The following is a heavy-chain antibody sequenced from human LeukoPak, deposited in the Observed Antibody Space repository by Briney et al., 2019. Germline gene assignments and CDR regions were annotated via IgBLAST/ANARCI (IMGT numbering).Heavy chain of an antibody. CDR1: GGSFSGYY. D-gene: IGHD1-26*01. Sequence: KPSETLSLTCAVYGGSFSGYYWSWIRQPPGKGLEWIGEINHSGSTNYNPSLKSRVTISVDTSKNQFSLKLSSVTAADTAVYYCARVRVGATLSSFYYYYYGMDVWGQGTTVTVSS. CDR2: INHSGST. CDR3: ARVRVGATLSSFYYYYYGMDV. J-gene: IGHJ6*02. V-gene: IGHV4-34*01.